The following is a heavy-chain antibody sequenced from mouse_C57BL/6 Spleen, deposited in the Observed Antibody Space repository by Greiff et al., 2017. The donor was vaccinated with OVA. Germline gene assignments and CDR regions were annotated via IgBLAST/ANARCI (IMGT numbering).Heavy chain of an antibody. Sequence: EVQLQQSGPELVKPGDSVKISCKASGYSFTGYFMNWVMQSHGKSLEWIGRINPYNGDTFYNQKFKGKATLTVDQSSSTAHMELRSLTSEDSAVYYCARSSNYYYFDYWGQGTTLTVSS. V-gene: IGHV1-20*01. CDR3: ARSSNYYYFDY. J-gene: IGHJ2*01. CDR1: GYSFTGYF. CDR2: INPYNGDT. D-gene: IGHD2-5*01.